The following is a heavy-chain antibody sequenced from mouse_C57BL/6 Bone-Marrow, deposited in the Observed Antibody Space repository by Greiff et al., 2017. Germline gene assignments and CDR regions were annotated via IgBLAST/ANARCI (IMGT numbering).Heavy chain of an antibody. CDR2: INPYNGGT. CDR3: ARYGDYYAMDY. J-gene: IGHJ4*01. D-gene: IGHD1-1*02. Sequence: DVQLQESGPVLVKPGASVKMSCKASGYTFTDYYMNWVKQSHGKSLEWIGVINPYNGGTSYNQKFKGKATLTVDKSSSTAYMELNSLTSEDSAVYYCARYGDYYAMDYWGQGTSVTVSS. V-gene: IGHV1-19*01. CDR1: GYTFTDYY.